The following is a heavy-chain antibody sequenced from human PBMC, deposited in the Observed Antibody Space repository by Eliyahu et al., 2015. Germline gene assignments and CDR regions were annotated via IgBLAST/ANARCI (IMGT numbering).Heavy chain of an antibody. J-gene: IGHJ6*02. D-gene: IGHD3-22*01. CDR2: ISSSSSYI. Sequence: PGKGLEWVSSISSSSSYIYYADSVKGRFTISRDNAKNSLYLQMNSLRAEDTAVYYCARGPYYYDSSGYYRRVGMDVWGQGSRSPSP. V-gene: IGHV3-21*01. CDR3: ARGPYYYDSSGYYRRVGMDV.